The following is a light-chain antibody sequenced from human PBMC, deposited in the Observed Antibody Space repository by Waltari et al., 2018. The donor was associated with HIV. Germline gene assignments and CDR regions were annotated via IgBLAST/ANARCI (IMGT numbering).Light chain of an antibody. CDR3: QQTYTNMWT. Sequence: DIQLTQSPSSLSASVGERVTITCRASQSISTYLNWYQQKPGKAPKLLIYAASYLQSGVPSRFSGSGSGTDFTLTITVLQPEDFATYHCQQTYTNMWTFGQGTKVEIK. CDR2: AAS. CDR1: QSISTY. J-gene: IGKJ1*01. V-gene: IGKV1-39*01.